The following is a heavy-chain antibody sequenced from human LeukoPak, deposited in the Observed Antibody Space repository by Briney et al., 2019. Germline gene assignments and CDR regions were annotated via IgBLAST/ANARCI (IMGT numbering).Heavy chain of an antibody. CDR1: GGSFSGYY. V-gene: IGHV4-34*01. D-gene: IGHD3-16*01. J-gene: IGHJ3*02. Sequence: SETLSLTCAVYGGSFSGYYWSWIRQPPGKGLEWIGEINHSGSTNYNPSLKSRVTISVDTSKNQFSLKLSSVTAADTAVYYCAREGGAFDIWGQGTMVTVSS. CDR2: INHSGST. CDR3: AREGGAFDI.